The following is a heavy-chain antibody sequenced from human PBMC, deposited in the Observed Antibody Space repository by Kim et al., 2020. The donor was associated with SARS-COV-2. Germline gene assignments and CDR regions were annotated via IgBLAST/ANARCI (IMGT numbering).Heavy chain of an antibody. Sequence: DSVKGRFTISRDNAKNSLYLQMNSLRAEDTALYYCAKGEAVVVAATTFHYWGQGTLVTVSS. V-gene: IGHV3-9*01. J-gene: IGHJ4*02. CDR3: AKGEAVVVAATTFHY. D-gene: IGHD2-15*01.